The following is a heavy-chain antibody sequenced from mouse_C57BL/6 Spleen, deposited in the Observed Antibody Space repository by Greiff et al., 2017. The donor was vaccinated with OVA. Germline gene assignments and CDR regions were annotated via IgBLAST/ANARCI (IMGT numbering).Heavy chain of an antibody. Sequence: QVQLKQSGPELVKPGASVKISCKASGYAFSSSWMNWVKQRPGKGLEWIGRIYPGDGDTNYNGKFKGKATLTADKSSSTAYMQLSSLTSEDSAVYFCASNSRGFAYWGQGTLVTVSA. V-gene: IGHV1-82*01. D-gene: IGHD1-1*01. J-gene: IGHJ3*01. CDR2: IYPGDGDT. CDR1: GYAFSSSW. CDR3: ASNSRGFAY.